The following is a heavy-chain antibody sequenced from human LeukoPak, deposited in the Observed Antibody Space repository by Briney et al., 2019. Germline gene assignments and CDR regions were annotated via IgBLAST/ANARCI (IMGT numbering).Heavy chain of an antibody. D-gene: IGHD2-15*01. J-gene: IGHJ3*02. CDR3: ARAQRKDRGGSAFDI. CDR2: IKQDGSEK. V-gene: IGHV3-7*01. CDR1: GFTFSSYW. Sequence: GGSLRLSCAASGFTFSSYWMSWVRQAPGKGLEWVANIKQDGSEKYYVDSVKGRFTISRDNAKNSLYLQMNSLRAEDTAVYYCARAQRKDRGGSAFDIWGQGTMVTVSS.